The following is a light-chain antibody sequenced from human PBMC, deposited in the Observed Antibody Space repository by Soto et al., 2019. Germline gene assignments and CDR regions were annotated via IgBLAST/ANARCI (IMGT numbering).Light chain of an antibody. Sequence: GDIVTITCRASESIRTWLAWYHHKPGKAPKFLIYDASSLESGVPSRFSGRGSGTEFTLTISSLQPDDFATYYCQHYNSYSEAFGQGTKVDIK. CDR3: QHYNSYSEA. J-gene: IGKJ1*01. CDR1: ESIRTW. CDR2: DAS. V-gene: IGKV1-5*01.